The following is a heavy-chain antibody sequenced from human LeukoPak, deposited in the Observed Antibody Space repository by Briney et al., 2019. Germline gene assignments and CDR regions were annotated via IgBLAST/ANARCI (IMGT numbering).Heavy chain of an antibody. D-gene: IGHD4-17*01. CDR3: ARAPGEGWFDP. V-gene: IGHV3-7*01. CDR1: GFTFSSYW. J-gene: IGHJ5*02. CDR2: IKQDGSEK. Sequence: GGSLRLSCAASGFTFSSYWMSWVRRAPGKGPEWVASIKQDGSEKYYVDSVKGRFTISRDNAKNSLYLQMNSLRAEDTALYYCARAPGEGWFDPWGQGTLVTVSS.